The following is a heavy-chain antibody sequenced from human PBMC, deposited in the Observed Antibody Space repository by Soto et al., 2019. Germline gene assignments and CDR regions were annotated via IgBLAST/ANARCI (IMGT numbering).Heavy chain of an antibody. CDR3: ATGAGIAAAGRHYYYYGMDV. CDR1: GYTLTELS. D-gene: IGHD6-13*01. CDR2: FDPEDGET. Sequence: GASVQVSCKVSGYTLTELSMHWVRQAPGKGLEWMGGFDPEDGETIYAQKFQGRVTMTEDTSTDTAYMELSSLRSEDTAVYYCATGAGIAAAGRHYYYYGMDVWGQGTTVTVSS. J-gene: IGHJ6*02. V-gene: IGHV1-24*01.